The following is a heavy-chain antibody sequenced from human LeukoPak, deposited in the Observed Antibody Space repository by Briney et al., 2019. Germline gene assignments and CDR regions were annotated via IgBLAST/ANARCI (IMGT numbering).Heavy chain of an antibody. V-gene: IGHV1-18*01. Sequence: GASVKVSCKASGYTFTSYGISWVRQAPGQGLEWMGWISAYNGNTNYAQKLQGRVTMTTDTSTSTAYMELRSLTSDVTAVYYCARDNYYDSSGYYYVREFDYWGQGTMVTVSS. CDR3: ARDNYYDSSGYYYVREFDY. J-gene: IGHJ4*02. CDR2: ISAYNGNT. CDR1: GYTFTSYG. D-gene: IGHD3-22*01.